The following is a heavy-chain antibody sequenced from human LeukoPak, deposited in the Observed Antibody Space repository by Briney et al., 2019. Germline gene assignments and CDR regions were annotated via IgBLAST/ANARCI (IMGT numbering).Heavy chain of an antibody. Sequence: GGSLRLSCAASGFTFSSEWMSWVRQAPGKGLEWAANVNPDGSVKYYVDSVKGRFTISRDNAKNSLYLQMNSLRAEDTAVYYCAKFYSSSWFSAFDIWGQGTMVTISS. D-gene: IGHD6-13*01. V-gene: IGHV3-7*01. CDR1: GFTFSSEW. CDR3: AKFYSSSWFSAFDI. J-gene: IGHJ3*02. CDR2: VNPDGSVK.